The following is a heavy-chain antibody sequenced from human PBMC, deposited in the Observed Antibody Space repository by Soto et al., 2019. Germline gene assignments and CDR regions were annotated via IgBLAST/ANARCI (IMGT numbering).Heavy chain of an antibody. D-gene: IGHD3-10*01. V-gene: IGHV3-23*01. J-gene: IGHJ4*02. CDR2: ISGSGGST. CDR1: GFTFSSYA. CDR3: AKGQRSGSYYQFDY. Sequence: GGSLRLSCAASGFTFSSYAMSWVRQAPGKGLEWVSAISGSGGSTYYADSVKGRFTISRDNSENTLYLQMNSLRAEDTAVYYCAKGQRSGSYYQFDYWGQGTLVTVSS.